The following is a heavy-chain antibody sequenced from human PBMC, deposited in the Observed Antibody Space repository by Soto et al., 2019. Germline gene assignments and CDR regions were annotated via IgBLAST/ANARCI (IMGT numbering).Heavy chain of an antibody. Sequence: QVQLVQSGAEVKKPGSSVKVSCKASGGTFSSYAISWVRQAPGQGLEWMGGIIRIFGTANYAQKFQGRVTMAAGESASTAYMERSSLRSEDTAVYDCAYSPYDDYGMDVWGQGTTVTVSS. CDR2: IIRIFGTA. D-gene: IGHD2-15*01. J-gene: IGHJ6*02. CDR3: AYSPYDDYGMDV. CDR1: GGTFSSYA. V-gene: IGHV1-69*12.